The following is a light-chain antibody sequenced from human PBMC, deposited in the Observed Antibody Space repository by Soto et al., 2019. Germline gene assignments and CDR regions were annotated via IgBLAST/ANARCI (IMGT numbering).Light chain of an antibody. CDR2: KAS. CDR3: QQYNSYWT. CDR1: QSISSW. Sequence: TLSASVGDRVTITCRASQSISSWLAWYQQKPGKAPKLLIYKASSLESGVPSRFSGRGSGTEFTLTISSLQPDDFETYYCQQYNSYWTFGQGTKVEIK. J-gene: IGKJ1*01. V-gene: IGKV1-5*03.